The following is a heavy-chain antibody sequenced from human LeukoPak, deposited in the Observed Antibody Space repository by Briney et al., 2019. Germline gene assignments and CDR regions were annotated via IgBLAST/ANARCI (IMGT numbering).Heavy chain of an antibody. CDR2: IYYSGST. J-gene: IGHJ3*02. Sequence: SETLSLTCTVSGGSISSYYWSWIRQPPGKGLEWIGYIYYSGSTNYNPSLKSRVTISVDTSKNQFSLKLSSVTAADTAVYYCARGLGNEVCDAFDIWGQGTMVTVSS. CDR3: ARGLGNEVCDAFDI. V-gene: IGHV4-59*01. CDR1: GGSISSYY. D-gene: IGHD7-27*01.